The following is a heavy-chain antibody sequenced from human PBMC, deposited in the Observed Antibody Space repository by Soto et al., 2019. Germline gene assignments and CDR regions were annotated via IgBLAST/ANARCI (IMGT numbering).Heavy chain of an antibody. V-gene: IGHV1-69*13. CDR2: IIPIFGTA. Sequence: AASVKVSCKXSGGTFSSYAISWVRQAPGQGLEWMGGIIPIFGTANYAQKFQGRVTITADESTSTAYMELSSLRSEDTAVYYCASGIAVAGSGDRWFDPWGQGTLVTVSS. CDR3: ASGIAVAGSGDRWFDP. D-gene: IGHD6-19*01. CDR1: GGTFSSYA. J-gene: IGHJ5*02.